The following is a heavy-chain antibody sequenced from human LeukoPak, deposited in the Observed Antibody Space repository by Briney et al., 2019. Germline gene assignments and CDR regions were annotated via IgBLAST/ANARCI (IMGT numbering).Heavy chain of an antibody. J-gene: IGHJ5*01. Sequence: ASVKVSCKASGYTFTHYYIHWVRQAPGQGLEWMGWINPNSGDTNYAQKFQGWVTMTRDKSISTAYMELSRLRSDDTAIYYCARATGTYWWFDSWGQGTLVTVSS. CDR1: GYTFTHYY. CDR2: INPNSGDT. D-gene: IGHD1-26*01. CDR3: ARATGTYWWFDS. V-gene: IGHV1-2*04.